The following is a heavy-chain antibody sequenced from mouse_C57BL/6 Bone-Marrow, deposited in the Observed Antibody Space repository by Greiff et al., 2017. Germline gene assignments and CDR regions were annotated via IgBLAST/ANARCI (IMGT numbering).Heavy chain of an antibody. CDR1: GFTFSDYG. CDR3: ARHELKGAMDY. CDR2: ISNLAYSI. V-gene: IGHV5-15*01. Sequence: EVNLVESGGGLVQPGGSLTLSCAASGFTFSDYGMAWVRQAPRKGPEWVAFISNLAYSIYYADTVTGRFTISRENAKNTLYLEMSSLRSEDTAMYYCARHELKGAMDYWGQGTSVTVSS. J-gene: IGHJ4*01. D-gene: IGHD4-1*01.